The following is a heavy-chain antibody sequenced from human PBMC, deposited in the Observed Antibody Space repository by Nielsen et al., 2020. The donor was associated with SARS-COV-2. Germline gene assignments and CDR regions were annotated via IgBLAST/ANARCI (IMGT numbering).Heavy chain of an antibody. CDR2: ISSSSSTI. J-gene: IGHJ4*02. Sequence: GESLKISCAASGFTFSSYSMNRVRQAPGKGLEWVSYISSSSSTIYYADSVKGRFTISRDNSKNTLYLQMNSLRAEDTAVYYCAKDRGWWLGDWGQGTLVTVSS. V-gene: IGHV3-48*01. D-gene: IGHD6-19*01. CDR1: GFTFSSYS. CDR3: AKDRGWWLGD.